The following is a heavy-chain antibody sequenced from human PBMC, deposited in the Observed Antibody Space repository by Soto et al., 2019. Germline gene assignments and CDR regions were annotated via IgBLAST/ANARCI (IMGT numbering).Heavy chain of an antibody. V-gene: IGHV3-21*01. CDR1: GFTFSIYS. CDR3: ARGLYYYDSSGLHPFDY. Sequence: PGGSLRLSCAASGFTFSIYSMNWVRHAPGKGLEWVSSISSSSSYIYYADSVKGRFTISRDNAKNSLYLQMNSLRAEDTAVYYCARGLYYYDSSGLHPFDYWGQGTLVTVSS. D-gene: IGHD3-22*01. J-gene: IGHJ4*02. CDR2: ISSSSSYI.